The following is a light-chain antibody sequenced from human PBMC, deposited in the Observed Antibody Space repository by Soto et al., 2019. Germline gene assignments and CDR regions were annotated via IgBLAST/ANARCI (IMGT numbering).Light chain of an antibody. J-gene: IGKJ1*01. CDR1: QRVSSSY. Sequence: EIVLTQSPGTLSVSPGERATLSCRASQRVSSSYLAWYQQRPGQAPRLLIYGASNRATGIPDRFSGSGSGTDFTLTISRLEPEDFAVYYCQQYGSSGTFGQGTKVDIK. CDR2: GAS. V-gene: IGKV3-20*01. CDR3: QQYGSSGT.